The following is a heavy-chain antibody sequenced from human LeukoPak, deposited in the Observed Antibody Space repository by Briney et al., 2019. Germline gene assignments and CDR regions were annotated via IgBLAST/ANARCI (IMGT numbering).Heavy chain of an antibody. CDR1: GYTFTSYY. D-gene: IGHD3-22*01. J-gene: IGHJ4*02. CDR2: INPSGGST. V-gene: IGHV1-46*01. CDR3: ARDPRSDYYDSSGYYDY. Sequence: ASVKVSCKASGYTFTSYYMHWVRQAPGQGLEWMGIINPSGGSTSYAQKFQGRVTMTRDTSTSTVYMELSSLRPEDTAVYYCARDPRSDYYDSSGYYDYRGQGTLVTVSS.